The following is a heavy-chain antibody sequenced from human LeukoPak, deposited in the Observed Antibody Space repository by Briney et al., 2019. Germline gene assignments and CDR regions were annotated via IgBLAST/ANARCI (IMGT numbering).Heavy chain of an antibody. D-gene: IGHD3-22*01. J-gene: IGHJ4*02. CDR3: AITGSYYYDSSGPFDY. CDR1: GLSFSSFA. Sequence: GGSLRLSCAASGLSFSSFAMSWVRQGPARGLEWVSSIRGNGETFYADSVKGRFTISRDNSKNTLYLQMNSLRAEDTAVYYCAITGSYYYDSSGPFDYWGQGTLVTVSS. CDR2: IRGNGET. V-gene: IGHV3-23*01.